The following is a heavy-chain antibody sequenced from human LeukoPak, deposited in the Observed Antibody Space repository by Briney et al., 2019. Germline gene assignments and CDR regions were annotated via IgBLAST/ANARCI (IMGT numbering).Heavy chain of an antibody. CDR1: GFTVSSNY. V-gene: IGHV3-53*01. CDR2: IYSGGST. D-gene: IGHD6-13*01. CDR3: ASMIPIAAAGTSYYFDY. J-gene: IGHJ4*02. Sequence: GGSLRLSCAASGFTVSSNYMSWVRQAPGKGLEWVSVIYSGGSTYYSDSVKGRFTISRDNSKNTLYLQMNSLRAEDTAVYYCASMIPIAAAGTSYYFDYWGQGTLVTVSS.